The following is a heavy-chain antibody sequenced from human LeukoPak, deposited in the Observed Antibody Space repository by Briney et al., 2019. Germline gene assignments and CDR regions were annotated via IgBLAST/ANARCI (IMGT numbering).Heavy chain of an antibody. Sequence: GGSLRLSCAASGFTFSSYWMSWVRQAPGKGLEWVAFIRYDGSNKYYADSVKGRFTISRDNSKNTLYLQMNSLRAEDTAVYYCAKDLEYYDSSGYFDYWGQGTLVTVSS. CDR2: IRYDGSNK. D-gene: IGHD3-22*01. CDR3: AKDLEYYDSSGYFDY. J-gene: IGHJ4*02. CDR1: GFTFSSYW. V-gene: IGHV3-30*02.